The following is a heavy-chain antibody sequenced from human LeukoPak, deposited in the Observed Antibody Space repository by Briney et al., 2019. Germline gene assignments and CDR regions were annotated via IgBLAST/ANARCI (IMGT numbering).Heavy chain of an antibody. V-gene: IGHV4-4*07. CDR2: IYTSGST. CDR3: ARDYCSSTSSYNWFDP. D-gene: IGHD2-2*01. Sequence: SETLSLTCTVSGGSISSYYWSWSRQPAGKGLEWIGRIYTSGSTNYNPSLKSRVTMSVDTSKNQFSLKLSSVTAADTAVYYCARDYCSSTSSYNWFDPWGQGTLVTVSS. CDR1: GGSISSYY. J-gene: IGHJ5*02.